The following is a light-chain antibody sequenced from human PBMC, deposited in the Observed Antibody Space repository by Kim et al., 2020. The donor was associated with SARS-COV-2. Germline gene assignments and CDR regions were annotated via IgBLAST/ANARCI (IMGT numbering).Light chain of an antibody. V-gene: IGKV1-39*01. J-gene: IGKJ4*01. CDR2: AAS. CDR3: QQSFTTPLLT. Sequence: DIQMTQSPSSLSASVGDRVTITCRTTQSISSHLNWYQQKPGRAPKLLISAASTLQGGVPSRFSGSGSGTDFTLTINSLQPEDFATYYCQQSFTTPLLTFGGGTKVDIK. CDR1: QSISSH.